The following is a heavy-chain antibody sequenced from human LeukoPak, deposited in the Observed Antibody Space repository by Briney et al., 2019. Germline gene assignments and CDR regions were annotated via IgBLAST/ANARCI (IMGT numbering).Heavy chain of an antibody. CDR2: ISAYNGNT. D-gene: IGHD3-10*01. Sequence: ASVKVSCKASGYTFTSYGISWVRQAPGQGLEWMGWISAYNGNTNYAQKLQGRVTMTTDTSTSTAYMELRSLRSDDTAVFYCARGAYYYGSRRSPFDYWGQGTLVTVSS. V-gene: IGHV1-18*01. CDR1: GYTFTSYG. CDR3: ARGAYYYGSRRSPFDY. J-gene: IGHJ4*02.